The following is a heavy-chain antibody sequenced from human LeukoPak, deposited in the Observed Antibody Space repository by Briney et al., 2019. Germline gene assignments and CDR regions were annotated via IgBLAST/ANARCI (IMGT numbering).Heavy chain of an antibody. D-gene: IGHD5-12*01. J-gene: IGHJ3*02. CDR2: IYYSGST. CDR3: ARVYGSGYDFRGAFDI. CDR1: GGYNSTYY. V-gene: IGHV4-59*01. Sequence: SETLSLTCTVSGGYNSTYYWTWIRQPPGKGLECIGYIYYSGSTNYNPSLKSRVAISVDTSNNQFSLKMSSVTAADTAIYYCARVYGSGYDFRGAFDIWGQGTMVTVSS.